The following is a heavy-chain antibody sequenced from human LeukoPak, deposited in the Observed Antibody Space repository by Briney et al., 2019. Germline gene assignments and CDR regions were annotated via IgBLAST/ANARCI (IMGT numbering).Heavy chain of an antibody. J-gene: IGHJ6*03. CDR1: GFTFNNYP. V-gene: IGHV3-23*01. Sequence: GGSLRLSCAASGFTFNNYPMSWVRQAPGKGLEWVSTIRDRGSNTYYADSVKGRFTISTDNSKDTLYLQVDSLRAEDTAIYYCARHKDYYYSYMDVWGKGTTVTISS. CDR3: ARHKDYYYSYMDV. CDR2: IRDRGSNT.